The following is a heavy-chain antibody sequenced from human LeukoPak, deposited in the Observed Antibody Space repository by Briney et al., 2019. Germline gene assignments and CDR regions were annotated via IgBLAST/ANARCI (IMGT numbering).Heavy chain of an antibody. J-gene: IGHJ6*03. Sequence: GGSLRLSCAASGFTFSSYAMHWVRQAPGKGLEWVSGISGSGSSTPNADSVNGRFIISRDNSKNTVYVQMNSLRAEDTAVYYCAKDGPSGPGSYTCGNMDVWGKGTTVTVSS. CDR2: ISGSGSST. CDR3: AKDGPSGPGSYTCGNMDV. D-gene: IGHD3-10*01. V-gene: IGHV3-23*01. CDR1: GFTFSSYA.